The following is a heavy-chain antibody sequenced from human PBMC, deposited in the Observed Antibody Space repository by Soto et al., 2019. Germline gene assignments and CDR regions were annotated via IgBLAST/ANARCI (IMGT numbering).Heavy chain of an antibody. Sequence: GGSLRLSCAASGFTFSSDGMHWVRQAPGKGLEWVAVISYDGSKKYYADSVKGRFTISRDNSKNTLYLQMNSLRADDTAVYYCAKGAWFDPWGQGTLVTVSS. V-gene: IGHV3-30*18. J-gene: IGHJ5*02. CDR2: ISYDGSKK. CDR3: AKGAWFDP. CDR1: GFTFSSDG.